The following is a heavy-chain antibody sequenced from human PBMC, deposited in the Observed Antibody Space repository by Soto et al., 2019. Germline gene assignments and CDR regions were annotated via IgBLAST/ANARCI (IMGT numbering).Heavy chain of an antibody. CDR2: ISSSSSTI. J-gene: IGHJ4*02. CDR1: GFTFSSYS. D-gene: IGHD6-19*01. V-gene: IGHV3-48*01. CDR3: ARDSQGGQWLVGRLGVFDY. Sequence: GGPLRLSCAASGFTFSSYSMNWVRQAPGKGLEWVSYISSSSSTIYYADSVKGRFTISRDNAKNSLYLQMNSLRAEDTAVYYCARDSQGGQWLVGRLGVFDYWGQGTLVTVSS.